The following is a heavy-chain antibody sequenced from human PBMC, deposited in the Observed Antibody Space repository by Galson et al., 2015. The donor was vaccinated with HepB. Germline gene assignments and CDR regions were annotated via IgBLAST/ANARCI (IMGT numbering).Heavy chain of an antibody. Sequence: SVKVSCKGSGFTFTNSAVQWVRQARGQRLEWIGWIVVGSANTNYAQKFQERVTITRDIFTSTAYMDLTSVTAADTAVYFCARVTGILVISIEDPHFDSWGQGILVIVSS. CDR2: IVVGSANT. CDR3: ARVTGILVISIEDPHFDS. J-gene: IGHJ4*02. D-gene: IGHD3-10*01. V-gene: IGHV1-58*01. CDR1: GFTFTNSA.